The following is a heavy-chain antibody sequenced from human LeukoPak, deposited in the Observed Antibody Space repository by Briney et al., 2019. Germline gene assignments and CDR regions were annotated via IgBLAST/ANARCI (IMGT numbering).Heavy chain of an antibody. CDR1: GFTFSNYW. J-gene: IGHJ4*02. CDR2: IQQDGSEQ. V-gene: IGHV3-7*01. Sequence: GGSLRLSCAASGFTFSNYWMHWVRQAPGKGLEWVANIQQDGSEQYYVDSVKGRFTISRDNSKNTLYLQMNSLRAEDTAVYYCAKDHGVGAFDYWGQGTLVTVSS. D-gene: IGHD1-26*01. CDR3: AKDHGVGAFDY.